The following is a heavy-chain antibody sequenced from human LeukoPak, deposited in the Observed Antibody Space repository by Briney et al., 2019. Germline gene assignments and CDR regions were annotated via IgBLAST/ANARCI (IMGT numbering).Heavy chain of an antibody. D-gene: IGHD2-2*01. CDR2: INHSGST. CDR3: ARLFFVVPHPRYNWFDP. CDR1: GGSFSGYY. V-gene: IGHV4-34*01. J-gene: IGHJ5*02. Sequence: NPSETLSLTCAVYGGSFSGYYWSWIRQPPGKGLEWIGEINHSGSTNYNPSLKSRVTISVDTSKNQFSLKLSSVTAADTAVYYCARLFFVVPHPRYNWFDPWGQGTLVTVSS.